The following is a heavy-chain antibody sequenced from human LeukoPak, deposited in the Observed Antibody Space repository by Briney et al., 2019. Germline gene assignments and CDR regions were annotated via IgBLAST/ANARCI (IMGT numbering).Heavy chain of an antibody. D-gene: IGHD2-2*01. Sequence: GGSLTLACAASGFTFDEYGMSWARQAPGKGLEWVSGINWNGGSTGYADSVKGRFTISRDNAQNSLYLQMNSLRAEDTALYYCARSGADIVVVPAAPYYYYYYMDVWGKGTTVTVSS. V-gene: IGHV3-20*04. CDR3: ARSGADIVVVPAAPYYYYYYMDV. J-gene: IGHJ6*03. CDR1: GFTFDEYG. CDR2: INWNGGST.